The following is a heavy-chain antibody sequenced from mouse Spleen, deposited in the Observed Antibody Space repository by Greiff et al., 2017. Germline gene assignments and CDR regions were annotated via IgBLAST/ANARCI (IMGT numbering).Heavy chain of an antibody. D-gene: IGHD3-1*01. Sequence: VQLQQPGAELVMPGASVKLSCTASGYTFTSYWMHWVKQRPGQGLEWIGEIDPSDSYTNYTQKFQGKATLTVDTSSSTAYLQLSSLTSDDVADYYSARSGTRFAYWGQGTLVTVSA. CDR1: GYTFTSYW. J-gene: IGHJ3*01. CDR3: ARSGTRFAY. V-gene: IGHV1-69*01. CDR2: IDPSDSYT.